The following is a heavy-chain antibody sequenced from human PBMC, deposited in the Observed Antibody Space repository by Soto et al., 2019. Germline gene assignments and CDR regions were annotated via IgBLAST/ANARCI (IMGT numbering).Heavy chain of an antibody. J-gene: IGHJ4*02. CDR2: IYHSGST. CDR3: ARAGDHYGDYDY. V-gene: IGHV4-30-2*01. Sequence: SETLSLTCAVSGGSISSGGYSGSWIRQPPGKGLEWIGYIYHSGSTYYNPSLKSRVTISVDRSKNQFSLKLSSVTAADTAVYYCARAGDHYGDYDYWGQGTLVTVSS. CDR1: GGSISSGGYS. D-gene: IGHD4-17*01.